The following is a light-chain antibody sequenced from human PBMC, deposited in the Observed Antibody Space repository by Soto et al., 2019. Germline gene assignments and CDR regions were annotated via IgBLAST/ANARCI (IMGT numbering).Light chain of an antibody. CDR2: DVS. Sequence: QSALTQPRSVSGSPGQSVTISCTGTSRDVGDYNYVSWYQQHPGKAPKLIICDVSKRPSGVPDRFSGSKSGTTASLTISGLQAEDEADYYCCSYAGSYTWVFGGGTKLTVL. V-gene: IGLV2-11*01. CDR3: CSYAGSYTWV. J-gene: IGLJ3*02. CDR1: SRDVGDYNY.